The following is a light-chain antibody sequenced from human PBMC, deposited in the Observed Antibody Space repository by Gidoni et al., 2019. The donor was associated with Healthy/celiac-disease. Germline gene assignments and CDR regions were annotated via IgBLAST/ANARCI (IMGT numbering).Light chain of an antibody. CDR3: QQYYTTPYT. Sequence: DIVMTQSPDSLAVSLGERATINCKSSQSVLYSSNNENYLAWYQQKAGQPPKLLIYRASTREPGVPDRFSGSGSGTDFTLTISSLQAEDVAVYYCQQYYTTPYTFGQGTKLEIK. V-gene: IGKV4-1*01. CDR2: RAS. CDR1: QSVLYSSNNENY. J-gene: IGKJ2*01.